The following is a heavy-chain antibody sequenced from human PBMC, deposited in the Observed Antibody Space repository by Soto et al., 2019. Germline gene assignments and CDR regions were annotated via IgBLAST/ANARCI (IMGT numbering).Heavy chain of an antibody. CDR2: IYYSGST. V-gene: IGHV4-39*01. D-gene: IGHD6-19*01. CDR1: GGSISSSSYY. Sequence: SETLSLTCTVSGGSISSSSYYWGWIRQPPGKGLEWIGSIYYSGSTYYNPSLKSRVTISVDTSKNQFSLKLSSVTAADTAVYYCARTYYIAVAGSFDYWGQGTLVTVSS. CDR3: ARTYYIAVAGSFDY. J-gene: IGHJ4*02.